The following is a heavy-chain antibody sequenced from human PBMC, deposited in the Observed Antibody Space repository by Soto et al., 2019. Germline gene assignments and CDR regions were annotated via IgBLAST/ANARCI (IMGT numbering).Heavy chain of an antibody. V-gene: IGHV4-59*08. CDR1: GGSISSKY. Sequence: QVQLQEAGPGLVKPSETLSLTCTVSGGSISSKYWSWIRQPPGKGLEWIGNIYQSGTTNFNPSLKSRVTISTDMSRNQFSLRLSSVTAADTAVYYCVRLRWTTIGEAGSFDYWGQGILVTVSS. CDR3: VRLRWTTIGEAGSFDY. CDR2: IYQSGTT. J-gene: IGHJ4*02. D-gene: IGHD6-13*01.